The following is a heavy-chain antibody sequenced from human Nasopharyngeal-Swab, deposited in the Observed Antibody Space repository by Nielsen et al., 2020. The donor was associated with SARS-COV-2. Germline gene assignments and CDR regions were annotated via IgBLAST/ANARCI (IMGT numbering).Heavy chain of an antibody. CDR1: EFTMSRNG. CDR2: ISSSSSTS. D-gene: IGHD1-26*01. J-gene: IGHJ4*02. V-gene: IGHV3-48*02. CDR3: ARDVAIVGATIEN. Sequence: GGSLRLSCAASEFTMSRNGMHWVRQAPGKGLEWVAYISSSSSTSYYADSVKGRFTISRDNPKNSLYLQMNSLRDEDTALYYCARDVAIVGATIENWGQGTLGTVSS.